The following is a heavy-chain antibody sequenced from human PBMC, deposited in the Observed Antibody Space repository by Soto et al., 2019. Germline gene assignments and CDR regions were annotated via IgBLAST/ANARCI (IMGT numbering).Heavy chain of an antibody. Sequence: QVQLVESGGGVVQPGRSLRLSCAASGFTFSSYGMHWVRQAPGKGLEWVAVIWYDGSNKYYADSVKGRFTISRDNSKNTLYLQMKSLRAEDTAVYYCARDASGIAARGGSFDYWGQGTLVTVSS. J-gene: IGHJ4*02. CDR3: ARDASGIAARGGSFDY. D-gene: IGHD6-13*01. V-gene: IGHV3-33*01. CDR2: IWYDGSNK. CDR1: GFTFSSYG.